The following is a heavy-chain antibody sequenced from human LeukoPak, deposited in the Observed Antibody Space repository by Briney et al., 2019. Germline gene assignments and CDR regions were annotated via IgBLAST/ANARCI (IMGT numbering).Heavy chain of an antibody. D-gene: IGHD3-10*01. Sequence: GGSLRLSCAASGFPFSGYWMDWVRQAPGKGLEWVSAISGSGGSTYYADSVKGRFTISRDNSKNTLYLQMNSLRAEDTAVYYCAKIGELYYFDYWGQGTLVTVSS. CDR2: ISGSGGST. CDR1: GFPFSGYW. V-gene: IGHV3-23*01. J-gene: IGHJ4*02. CDR3: AKIGELYYFDY.